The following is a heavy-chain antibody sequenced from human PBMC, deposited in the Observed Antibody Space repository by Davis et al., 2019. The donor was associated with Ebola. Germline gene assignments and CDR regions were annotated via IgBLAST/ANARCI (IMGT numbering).Heavy chain of an antibody. CDR2: INHSGST. Sequence: ETLSLTCAVYGGSFRGYYWSWIRQPPGKGLEWIGEINHSGSTNYNPSLKSRVTISVDTSKNQFSLKLSSVTAADTAVYYCARGKVISPEGAKTVDYWGQGTLVSVSS. D-gene: IGHD1-14*01. CDR3: ARGKVISPEGAKTVDY. CDR1: GGSFRGYY. J-gene: IGHJ4*02. V-gene: IGHV4-34*01.